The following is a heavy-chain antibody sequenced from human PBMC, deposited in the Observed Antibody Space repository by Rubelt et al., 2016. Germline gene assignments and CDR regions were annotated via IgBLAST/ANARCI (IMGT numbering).Heavy chain of an antibody. CDR2: ISAYNGNT. Sequence: QVQLVQSGAEVKKPGASVKVSCKASGYTFTSYGISWVRQAPGQGLEWMGWISAYNGNTNYAQKLQGSVTMTTHTSPSKVYMELGGLGSADTAVYYCARDKPQQWLVLEPTFDYWGQGTLVTVSS. CDR1: GYTFTSYG. V-gene: IGHV1-18*01. CDR3: ARDKPQQWLVLEPTFDY. J-gene: IGHJ4*02. D-gene: IGHD6-19*01.